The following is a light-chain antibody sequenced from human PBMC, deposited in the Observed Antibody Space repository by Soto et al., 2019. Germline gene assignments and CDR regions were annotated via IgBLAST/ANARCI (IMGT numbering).Light chain of an antibody. V-gene: IGKV1-39*01. Sequence: DIQMTQSPSSLSASVGDSVTITCRASQDINTYLNWYQQKPGKAPNLLIYAASRLQSGVPPRFSGSGSGTDVTLTISSLQPEDFATYYCQQSYSTPWTFGQGTKVEIK. J-gene: IGKJ1*01. CDR3: QQSYSTPWT. CDR1: QDINTY. CDR2: AAS.